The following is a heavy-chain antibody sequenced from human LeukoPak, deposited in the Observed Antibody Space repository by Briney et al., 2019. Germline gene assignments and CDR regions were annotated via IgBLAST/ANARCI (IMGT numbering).Heavy chain of an antibody. CDR2: INPNSGGT. V-gene: IGHV1-2*02. CDR3: ANSYGSGSKYTFGS. CDR1: GYTFTGYY. Sequence: ASVKVSCKASGYTFTGYYMHWVRQAPGQGLEWMGWINPNSGGTNYAQKFQGRVTMTRDTSISTAYMELSRLRSDDTAVYYCANSYGSGSKYTFGSWGQGTLVTVSS. J-gene: IGHJ4*02. D-gene: IGHD3-10*01.